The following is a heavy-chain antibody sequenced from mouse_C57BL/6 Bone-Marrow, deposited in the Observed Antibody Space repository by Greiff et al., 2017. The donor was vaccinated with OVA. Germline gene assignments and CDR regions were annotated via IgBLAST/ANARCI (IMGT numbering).Heavy chain of an antibody. V-gene: IGHV3-5*01. CDR2: IYYSGTI. D-gene: IGHD1-1*01. Sequence: EVKVVESGPGLVKPSQTVFLTCTVTGISITTGNYRWSWIRQFPGNKLEWIGYIYYSGTITYNPSLTSRTTITRDTPKNQFFLEMNSLTAEDTATYYCAREKGLTTVVATYWYFDVWGTGTTVTVSS. J-gene: IGHJ1*03. CDR3: AREKGLTTVVATYWYFDV. CDR1: GISITTGNYR.